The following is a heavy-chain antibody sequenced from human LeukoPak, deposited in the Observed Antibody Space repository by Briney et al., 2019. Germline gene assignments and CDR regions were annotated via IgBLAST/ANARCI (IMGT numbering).Heavy chain of an antibody. Sequence: PGGSLRLSCADSGFTFSSYAMSWVRQAPGKGLEWVSAISGGGGSTYYVDSVRGRFTISRDNSRNTLYLQMNSLRAEDTAVYYCAKNIAAAGTSDYWGQGTLVTVSS. CDR1: GFTFSSYA. CDR3: AKNIAAAGTSDY. V-gene: IGHV3-23*01. J-gene: IGHJ4*02. D-gene: IGHD6-13*01. CDR2: ISGGGGST.